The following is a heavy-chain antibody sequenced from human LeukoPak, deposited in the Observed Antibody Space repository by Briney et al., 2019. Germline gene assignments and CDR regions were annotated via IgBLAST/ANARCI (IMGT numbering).Heavy chain of an antibody. D-gene: IGHD6-13*01. CDR2: IYHSGST. CDR1: GYSISSGYY. Sequence: SETLSLTCTVSGYSISSGYYWGWIRQPPGKGLEWIGSIYHSGSTYYNPSLKSRVTISVDTSKNQFSLKLSSVTAADTAVYYCARRRRSSSWYTHGWFDPWGQGTLVTVSS. J-gene: IGHJ5*02. V-gene: IGHV4-38-2*02. CDR3: ARRRRSSSWYTHGWFDP.